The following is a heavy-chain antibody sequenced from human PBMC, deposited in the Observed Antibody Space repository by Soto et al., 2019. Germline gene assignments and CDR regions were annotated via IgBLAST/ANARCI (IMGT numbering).Heavy chain of an antibody. CDR1: GYSFTSYW. CDR3: ARQDGPYCSGGSCYEAPAEYFQH. CDR2: LYPGDSDT. Sequence: GESLKISCKGSGYSFTSYWIGWVRKMPGKGLEWMGILYPGDSDTRYSPSFQCQVTISADKSISTAYLQCSSLKASDTAMYYCARQDGPYCSGGSCYEAPAEYFQHWGQGTQVTVSS. V-gene: IGHV5-51*01. D-gene: IGHD2-15*01. J-gene: IGHJ1*01.